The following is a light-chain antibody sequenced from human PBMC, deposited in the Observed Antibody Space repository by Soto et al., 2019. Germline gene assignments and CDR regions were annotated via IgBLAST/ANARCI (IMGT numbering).Light chain of an antibody. J-gene: IGKJ1*01. CDR2: DAS. CDR3: QQHNTWPQT. V-gene: IGKV3-15*01. CDR1: QSLRSS. Sequence: EIVMTQSPGTLSVSAGERATLSCRASQSLRSSLAWYQQKPGQAPRLLIYDASTRATGIPARFSGSGSGTAFTLTISGLQSEDFEVYYCQQHNTWPQTFGQGTKVE.